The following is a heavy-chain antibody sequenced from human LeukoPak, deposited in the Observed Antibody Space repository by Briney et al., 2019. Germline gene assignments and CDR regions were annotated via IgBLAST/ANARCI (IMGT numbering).Heavy chain of an antibody. Sequence: PSGTLSLTCAVSGASITSSHWWSWARQPPGKGLEWIGEIHDSGTTNYKPSLKSRVTMSLDKSNNQISLKLTSVTAADTADYYCARGKPAAGAIWFDPWGQGTPVTVSA. CDR1: GASITSSHW. D-gene: IGHD6-13*01. CDR3: ARGKPAAGAIWFDP. CDR2: IHDSGTT. J-gene: IGHJ5*02. V-gene: IGHV4-4*02.